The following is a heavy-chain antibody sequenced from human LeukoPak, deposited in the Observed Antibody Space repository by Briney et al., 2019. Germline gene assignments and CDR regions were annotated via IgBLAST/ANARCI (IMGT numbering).Heavy chain of an antibody. CDR2: VKQDGSEK. D-gene: IGHD3-3*01. J-gene: IGHJ4*02. CDR1: GFTFSSYW. V-gene: IGHV3-7*01. Sequence: GGSLRLSCAASGFTFSSYWMSWVRQAPGKGLEWVANVKQDGSEKYYVDSVKGRFTISRDNAKNSLYLQMNSLRAEDTAVYYCARDARITIFGVVIGGFDYWGQGTLVTVSS. CDR3: ARDARITIFGVVIGGFDY.